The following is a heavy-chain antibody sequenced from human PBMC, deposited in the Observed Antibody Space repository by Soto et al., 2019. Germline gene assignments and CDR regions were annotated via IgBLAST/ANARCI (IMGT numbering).Heavy chain of an antibody. D-gene: IGHD3-22*01. CDR1: GGSFSGYY. V-gene: IGHV4-34*09. Sequence: SETLSLTCAVYGGSFSGYYWSWIRQPPGKGLEWIGEINHSGSTNYNPSLKSRVTISVDTSKNQFSLELSSVTAADTAVYYCARVVNSEGYYYVIDYWGQGTLVTVSS. CDR3: ARVVNSEGYYYVIDY. CDR2: INHSGST. J-gene: IGHJ4*02.